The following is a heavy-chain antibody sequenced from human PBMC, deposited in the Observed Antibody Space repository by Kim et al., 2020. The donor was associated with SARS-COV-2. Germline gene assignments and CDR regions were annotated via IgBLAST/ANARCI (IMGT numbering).Heavy chain of an antibody. Sequence: GGSLRLSCAASGFTFSSYDMSWVRQAPGKGLEWVSTIRSSGGSTHYADSVKGRFTISRDNSKNTLYLQMNSLRAEDTAVYYCARVVFVADRRFDYWGQGTLVTVSS. CDR2: IRSSGGST. D-gene: IGHD3-10*01. CDR3: ARVVFVADRRFDY. CDR1: GFTFSSYD. J-gene: IGHJ4*02. V-gene: IGHV3-23*01.